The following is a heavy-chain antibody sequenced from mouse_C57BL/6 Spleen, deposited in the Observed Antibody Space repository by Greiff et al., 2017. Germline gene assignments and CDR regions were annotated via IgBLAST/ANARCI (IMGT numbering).Heavy chain of an antibody. Sequence: EVQLQQSGPELVKPGASVKISCKASGYTFTDYYMNWVKQSPGQSLEWIGDINPNNGGTSYNQKFKGKATLTVDKSSSTAYMELRSLTSEDSAVYYCARRGYYLAYWGQGTLVTVSA. J-gene: IGHJ3*01. CDR3: ARRGYYLAY. CDR1: GYTFTDYY. D-gene: IGHD1-1*01. V-gene: IGHV1-26*01. CDR2: INPNNGGT.